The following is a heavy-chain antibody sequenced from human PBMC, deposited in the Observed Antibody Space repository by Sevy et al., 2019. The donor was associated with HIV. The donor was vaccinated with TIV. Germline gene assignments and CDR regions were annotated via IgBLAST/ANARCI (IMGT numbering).Heavy chain of an antibody. D-gene: IGHD3-9*01. Sequence: SETLSLTCSVSAMSVSSANDYWTWIRQPPGKGLEGIGHVFYFGSTNYNPSLNSPFTISLDKSKRKFSLKLTSVTASDTAAYYGGRDQYYDVLTGLYAIDVWGQGTTVTVSS. CDR3: GRDQYYDVLTGLYAIDV. J-gene: IGHJ6*02. V-gene: IGHV4-61*01. CDR2: VFYFGST. CDR1: AMSVSSANDY.